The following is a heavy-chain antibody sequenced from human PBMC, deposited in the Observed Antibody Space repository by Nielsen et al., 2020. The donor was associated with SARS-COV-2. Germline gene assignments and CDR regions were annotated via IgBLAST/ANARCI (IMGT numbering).Heavy chain of an antibody. J-gene: IGHJ6*02. V-gene: IGHV3-33*01. Sequence: GESLKISCAASGFTFSSYGMHWVRQAPGKGLEWVAVIWYDGSNKYYADSVKGRFTISRDNSKNTLYLQMNSLRAEDTAVYYCARDGYYYDSSGYYWNPYYYYGMDVWGQGTTVTVSS. CDR1: GFTFSSYG. CDR3: ARDGYYYDSSGYYWNPYYYYGMDV. CDR2: IWYDGSNK. D-gene: IGHD3-22*01.